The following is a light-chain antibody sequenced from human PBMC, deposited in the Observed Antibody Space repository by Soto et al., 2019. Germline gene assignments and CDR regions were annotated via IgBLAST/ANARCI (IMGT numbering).Light chain of an antibody. CDR3: QQYGTSLSG. Sequence: EIVLTQSPGTLSLSPGERATLSCRASQSVSSSYLAWYQQKPGQAPRLLISGASSRATGVPDRFSGSGSGTDFTLTIGRLEPEDFAVYYCQQYGTSLSGFGQGTRLEIK. CDR2: GAS. CDR1: QSVSSSY. V-gene: IGKV3-20*01. J-gene: IGKJ5*01.